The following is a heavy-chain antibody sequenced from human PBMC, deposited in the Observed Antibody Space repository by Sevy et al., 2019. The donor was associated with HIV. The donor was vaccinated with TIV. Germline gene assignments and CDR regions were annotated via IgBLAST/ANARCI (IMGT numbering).Heavy chain of an antibody. CDR3: TRDFVATTMGGAPFDI. D-gene: IGHD5-12*01. CDR2: ISWDSGPI. V-gene: IGHV3-9*01. Sequence: GGSLRLSCAASGFTFDDYAMNWVRQAPGKGLEWVSGISWDSGPIGYAVSVQGRFTVSRDSSKKTLYLQMNNLRPEDTALYYCTRDFVATTMGGAPFDIWGQGTMVTVSS. CDR1: GFTFDDYA. J-gene: IGHJ3*02.